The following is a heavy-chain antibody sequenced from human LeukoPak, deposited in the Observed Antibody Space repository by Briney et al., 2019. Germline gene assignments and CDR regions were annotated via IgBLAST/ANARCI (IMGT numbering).Heavy chain of an antibody. Sequence: PGGSLRLSCAASGFTFSSYAMHWVRQAPGKGLEWVAVISYDGSNKYYADSVKGRFTISRDNSKNTLYLQMNSLRAEDTAVYYCAREVGQQLALTYFDYWGQGTLVTVSS. CDR3: AREVGQQLALTYFDY. J-gene: IGHJ4*02. CDR2: ISYDGSNK. V-gene: IGHV3-30*04. CDR1: GFTFSSYA. D-gene: IGHD6-13*01.